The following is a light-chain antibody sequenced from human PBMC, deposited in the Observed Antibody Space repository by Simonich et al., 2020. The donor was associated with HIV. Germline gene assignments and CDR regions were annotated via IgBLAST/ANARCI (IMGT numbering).Light chain of an antibody. V-gene: IGKV3-15*01. CDR1: QSVRRN. J-gene: IGKJ2*01. Sequence: EIVMKQPPATLSVSPGERAPPSCRVRQSVRRNLAWYQKKPGHAPRLLIYGASTRATVVPARFSGSGSGTEFTLTISSMQSEDFAVYYCQQYNNWPLVFGQGTKLEIK. CDR3: QQYNNWPLV. CDR2: GAS.